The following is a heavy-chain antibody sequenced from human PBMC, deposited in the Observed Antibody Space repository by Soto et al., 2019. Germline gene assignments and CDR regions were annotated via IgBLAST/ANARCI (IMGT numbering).Heavy chain of an antibody. CDR2: ISSSSSYI. CDR1: GFTFSSYS. J-gene: IGHJ3*02. Sequence: AGSLSLSCAASGFTFSSYSMNWVRQAPGKGLEWVSSISSSSSYIYYADSVKGRFTISRDNAKNSLYLQMNSLRAEDTAVYYCARAGSVAFDIWGQGTMVTVSS. CDR3: ARAGSVAFDI. D-gene: IGHD1-1*01. V-gene: IGHV3-21*01.